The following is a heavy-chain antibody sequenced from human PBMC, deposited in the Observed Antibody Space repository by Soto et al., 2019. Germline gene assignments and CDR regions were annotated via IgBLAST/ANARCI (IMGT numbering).Heavy chain of an antibody. CDR1: GFTFSSYG. D-gene: IGHD3-16*02. Sequence: QVQLVESGGGVVQPGRSLRLSCAASGFTFSSYGMHWVRQAPGKGLEWVAVISYDGSNKYYADSVKGRFTISRDNSKNTLYLQMNSLRAEDTAVYYCAKAVNYIWGSYPYEFDYWGQGTLVTVSS. CDR2: ISYDGSNK. J-gene: IGHJ4*02. V-gene: IGHV3-30*18. CDR3: AKAVNYIWGSYPYEFDY.